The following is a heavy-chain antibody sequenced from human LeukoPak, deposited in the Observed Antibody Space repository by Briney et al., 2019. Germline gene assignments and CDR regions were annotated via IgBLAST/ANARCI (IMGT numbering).Heavy chain of an antibody. Sequence: SETLSLTCTVSGGSISSSSYYWGWIRQPPGKGLEWIGSIYYSGSTYYNPSLKSRVTISVDTSKNQFSLKLSSVTAADTAVYYCARGSGQLNYYYYYYMDVWGKGTTVTVSS. CDR1: GGSISSSSYY. CDR2: IYYSGST. V-gene: IGHV4-39*01. CDR3: ARGSGQLNYYYYYYMDV. J-gene: IGHJ6*03. D-gene: IGHD2-2*01.